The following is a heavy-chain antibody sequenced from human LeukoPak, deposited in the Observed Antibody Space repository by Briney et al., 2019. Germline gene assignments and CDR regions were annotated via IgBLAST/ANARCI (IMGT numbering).Heavy chain of an antibody. CDR2: ISYSGRT. Sequence: PSETLSLTCTVSGYSISSGYYWGWIRQPPGKGLEWIGYISYSGRTNYNPSLKSRVTISVDTSKNQFSLKLSSVTAADTAVYYCARDRVESSGWYVDYWGLGTLVTVSS. J-gene: IGHJ4*02. V-gene: IGHV4-38-2*02. CDR3: ARDRVESSGWYVDY. CDR1: GYSISSGYY. D-gene: IGHD6-19*01.